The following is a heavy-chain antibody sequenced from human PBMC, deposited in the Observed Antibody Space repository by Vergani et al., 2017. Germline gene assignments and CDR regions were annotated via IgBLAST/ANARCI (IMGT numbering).Heavy chain of an antibody. J-gene: IGHJ6*03. CDR2: ISGSGGST. D-gene: IGHD2-2*01. V-gene: IGHV3-23*01. Sequence: EVQLLESGGGLVQPGGSLRLSCAASGFTFSSYAMSWVRQAPGKGLEWVSAISGSGGSTYYADSVKGRFTISRDNSKNTLYLQMNSLRAEDTAVYYCAKDAKDCSSTSCYPYYYYYYMYVWGKGTTVTVSS. CDR1: GFTFSSYA. CDR3: AKDAKDCSSTSCYPYYYYYYMYV.